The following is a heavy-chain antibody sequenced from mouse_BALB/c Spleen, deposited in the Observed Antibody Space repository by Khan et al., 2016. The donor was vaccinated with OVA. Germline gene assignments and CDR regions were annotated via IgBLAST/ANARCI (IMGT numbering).Heavy chain of an antibody. V-gene: IGHV1-77*01. CDR1: GYTFTDFY. CDR3: ARRNYFGYTFAY. CDR2: ISPGSGDT. Sequence: QVQLQQSGAELARPGASVKLSCKASGYTFTDFYINWVKQRTGQGLEWIGEISPGSGDTFYNARFKDKATLTADKSDNTAYLQFSSLTAAASAVYFCARRNYFGYTFAYWGQGTLVTVSA. D-gene: IGHD1-2*01. J-gene: IGHJ3*01.